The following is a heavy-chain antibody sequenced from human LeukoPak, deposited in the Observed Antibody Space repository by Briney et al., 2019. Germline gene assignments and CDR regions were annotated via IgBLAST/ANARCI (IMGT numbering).Heavy chain of an antibody. J-gene: IGHJ4*02. CDR2: VSGSGGST. CDR3: AAYSAYGSYFDY. D-gene: IGHD5-12*01. Sequence: PGGSLRLSCAASGFTFSSYAMSWVRQAPGKGLEWVSAVSGSGGSTYYADSVKGRFTISRDNSKNTLYLQMNNLRAEDTAVYYCAAYSAYGSYFDYWGQGTLVTVSS. CDR1: GFTFSSYA. V-gene: IGHV3-23*01.